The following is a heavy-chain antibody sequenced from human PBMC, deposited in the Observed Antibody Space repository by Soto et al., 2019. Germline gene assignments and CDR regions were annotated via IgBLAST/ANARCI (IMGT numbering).Heavy chain of an antibody. CDR3: ARVQTP. V-gene: IGHV4-30-2*01. J-gene: IGHJ5*02. Sequence: PSDTLSLTCSVSGGSISSGGYSWSWIRQPPGKGLEWIGYIYHSGSTYYNSSLNIRVTISVDRSKNQFSLKLSSVTAVDTAVYSCARVQTPWGQGTLVSVSS. CDR1: GGSISSGGYS. CDR2: IYHSGST.